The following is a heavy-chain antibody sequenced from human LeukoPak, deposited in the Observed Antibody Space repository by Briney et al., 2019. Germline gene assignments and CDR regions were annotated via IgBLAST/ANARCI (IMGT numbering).Heavy chain of an antibody. J-gene: IGHJ4*02. CDR3: ARDRSYDFWSGYIFDY. CDR1: GFTFSSYW. V-gene: IGHV3-7*01. Sequence: GGSLRLSCAASGFTFSSYWMSWVRQAPGKGLEWVANIKQDGSEKYYVDSVKGRFTISRDNAKNSLYLQMNSLRAEDTAVYYCARDRSYDFWSGYIFDYWGQGTLVTVSS. CDR2: IKQDGSEK. D-gene: IGHD3-3*01.